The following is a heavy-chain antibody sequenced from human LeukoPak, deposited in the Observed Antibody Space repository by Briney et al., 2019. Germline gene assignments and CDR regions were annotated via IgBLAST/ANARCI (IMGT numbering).Heavy chain of an antibody. J-gene: IGHJ6*02. CDR2: IYSGGST. V-gene: IGHV3-53*01. CDR1: GFTFSSYA. CDR3: ARDAAGYFHNYYYGMDV. Sequence: PGGSLRLSCAASGFTFSSYAMSWVRQAPGKGLEWVSVIYSGGSTYYADSVKGRFTISRDNSKNTLYLQMNSLRAEDTAVYYCARDAAGYFHNYYYGMDVWGQGTTVTVSS. D-gene: IGHD1-1*01.